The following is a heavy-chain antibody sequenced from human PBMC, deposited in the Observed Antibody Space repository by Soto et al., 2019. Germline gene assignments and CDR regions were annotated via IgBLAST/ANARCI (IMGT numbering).Heavy chain of an antibody. CDR3: VKGVVGATYAFDI. CDR1: GFTFSSYA. V-gene: IGHV3-64D*06. J-gene: IGHJ3*02. Sequence: GGSLRLSCSASGFTFSSYAMHWARQAPGKGLEYVSAISSNGGSTYYADSVKGRFTISRDNSKNTLYLQMSSLRAEDTAVYYCVKGVVGATYAFDIWGQGTMVTVSS. CDR2: ISSNGGST. D-gene: IGHD1-26*01.